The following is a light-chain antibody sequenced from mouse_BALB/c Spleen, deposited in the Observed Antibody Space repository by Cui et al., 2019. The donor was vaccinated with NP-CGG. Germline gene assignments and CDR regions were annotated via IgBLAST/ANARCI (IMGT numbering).Light chain of an antibody. J-gene: IGLJ1*01. V-gene: IGLV1*01. CDR1: IGAVTTSNY. CDR3: ALWYSNHWV. CDR2: GTN. Sequence: QAVVTQESALTTSPGETVTLTCRSSIGAVTTSNYANWVQEKPDHLFTVLIGGTNNRPPGVPARFSGSLIGDKAALIITGAQTEDEAIYFCALWYSNHWVFGGGTKLTVL.